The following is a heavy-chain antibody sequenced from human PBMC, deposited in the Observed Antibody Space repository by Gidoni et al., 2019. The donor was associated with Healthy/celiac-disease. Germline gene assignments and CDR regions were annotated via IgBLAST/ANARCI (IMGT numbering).Heavy chain of an antibody. CDR3: ASSQYQLLYEDNNWFDP. V-gene: IGHV3-48*01. Sequence: EVQLVESGGGLVQPGGSLGLSCAASGFTFSSDSMNWVRQAPGKGLEWVSYISSSSSTIYYADSVKGRFTISRDNAKNSLYLQMNSLRAEDTAVYYCASSQYQLLYEDNNWFDPWGQGTLVTVSS. CDR2: ISSSSSTI. J-gene: IGHJ5*02. D-gene: IGHD2-2*02. CDR1: GFTFSSDS.